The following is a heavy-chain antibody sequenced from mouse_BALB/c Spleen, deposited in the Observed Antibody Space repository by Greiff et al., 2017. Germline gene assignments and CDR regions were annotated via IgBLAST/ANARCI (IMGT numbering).Heavy chain of an antibody. Sequence: QVQLQQSGPELVKPGASVKISCKASGYAFSSSWMNWVKQRPGQGLEWIGRIYPGDGDTNYNGKFKGKATLTADKSSSTAYMQLSSLTSVDSAVYFCARWGITTVVATPFDYWGQGTTLTVSS. CDR1: GYAFSSSW. V-gene: IGHV1-82*01. D-gene: IGHD1-1*01. CDR2: IYPGDGDT. J-gene: IGHJ2*01. CDR3: ARWGITTVVATPFDY.